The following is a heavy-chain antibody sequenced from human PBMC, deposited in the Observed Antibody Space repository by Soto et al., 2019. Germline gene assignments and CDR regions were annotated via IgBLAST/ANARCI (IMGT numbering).Heavy chain of an antibody. CDR2: INPSGGST. CDR1: GYTFTSYY. Sequence: ASVKVSCKASGYTFTSYYMHWVRQAPGQGLEWMGIINPSGGSTSYAQKFQGRVTMTRDTSTSTVYMELSSLRSEDTAVYYCARENRLSGMTPDFEYYGMDVWGQGTTVTVSS. J-gene: IGHJ6*02. V-gene: IGHV1-46*01. CDR3: ARENRLSGMTPDFEYYGMDV. D-gene: IGHD1-26*01.